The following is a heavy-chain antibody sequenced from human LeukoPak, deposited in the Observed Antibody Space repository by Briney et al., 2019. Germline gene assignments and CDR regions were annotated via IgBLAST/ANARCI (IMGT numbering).Heavy chain of an antibody. D-gene: IGHD6-13*01. J-gene: IGHJ5*02. CDR3: ARVTSAAAGQDNWFDP. V-gene: IGHV1-18*01. Sequence: ASVKVSCKASGYTFTSYDINWVRQATGQGLEWMGWISAYNGNTNYAQKLQGRVTMTTDTSTSTAYMELRSLRSDDTAVYYCARVTSAAAGQDNWFDPWGQGTLVTVSS. CDR1: GYTFTSYD. CDR2: ISAYNGNT.